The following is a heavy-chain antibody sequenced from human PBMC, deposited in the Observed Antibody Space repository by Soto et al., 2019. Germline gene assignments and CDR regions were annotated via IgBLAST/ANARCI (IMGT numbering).Heavy chain of an antibody. Sequence: QVQLVESGGGVVQPGRSLRLSCAASGFTFSSYAMHWVRQAPGKGLEWVAVISYDGSNKYYADSVKGRFTISRDNSKNTMYLQMNRLRAEDTAVYYCAREGDTILYYYYGMDVWGQGTTVTVSS. V-gene: IGHV3-30-3*01. CDR2: ISYDGSNK. CDR3: AREGDTILYYYYGMDV. CDR1: GFTFSSYA. D-gene: IGHD3-16*01. J-gene: IGHJ6*02.